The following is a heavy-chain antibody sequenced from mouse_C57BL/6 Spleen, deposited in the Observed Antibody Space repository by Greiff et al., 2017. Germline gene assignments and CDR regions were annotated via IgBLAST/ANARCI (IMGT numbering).Heavy chain of an antibody. Sequence: QVQLQQPGAELVKPGASVKLSCTASGFTFTSYWMQWVKQRPGQGLEWIGEIDPSDSYTNYNQKFKGKATLTVDTSSSTAYLQLSSLTSEDSAVYFYARYDGYYDWYLDVWGTGTSVTVSS. CDR2: IDPSDSYT. V-gene: IGHV1-50*01. D-gene: IGHD2-3*01. CDR1: GFTFTSYW. CDR3: ARYDGYYDWYLDV. J-gene: IGHJ1*03.